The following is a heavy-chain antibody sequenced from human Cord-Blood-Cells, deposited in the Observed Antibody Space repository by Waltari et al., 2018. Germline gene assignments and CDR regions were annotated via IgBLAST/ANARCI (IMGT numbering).Heavy chain of an antibody. CDR3: SLTGEKRYYFDY. J-gene: IGHJ4*02. Sequence: QLQLQESGPGLVKPSETLSLTCTVAGCSISSSSYYWGWLRQPPGKGLEWIGSIYYSGSTYYNPSLKSRVTISVDTSKNQFSLKLSSVTAADTAVYYCSLTGEKRYYFDYWGQGTLVTVSS. V-gene: IGHV4-39*01. CDR1: GCSISSSSYY. D-gene: IGHD7-27*01. CDR2: IYYSGST.